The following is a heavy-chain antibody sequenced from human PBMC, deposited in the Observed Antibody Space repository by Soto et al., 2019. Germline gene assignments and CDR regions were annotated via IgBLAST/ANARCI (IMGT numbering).Heavy chain of an antibody. V-gene: IGHV4-59*01. CDR2: MYNTGST. CDR3: ARDLWGYCGTDCYPLDV. D-gene: IGHD2-21*02. J-gene: IGHJ6*02. CDR1: GGSISGYY. Sequence: PSETLSLTCTVSGGSISGYYWSWIRQPPGKGLEWIGYMYNTGSTVYNPSFKSRVTISVDTPKSQFSLRLNSVTAADTAVYYCARDLWGYCGTDCYPLDVWGQGTTVTVSS.